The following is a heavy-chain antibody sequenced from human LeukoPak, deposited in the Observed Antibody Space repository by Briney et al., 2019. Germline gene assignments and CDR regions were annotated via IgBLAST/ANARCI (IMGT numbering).Heavy chain of an antibody. J-gene: IGHJ4*02. CDR2: ISYDGSNK. D-gene: IGHD3-3*01. CDR1: GFTFSSYG. Sequence: GRSLRLSCAASGFTFSSYGMHWVRQAPGKGLEWVAVISYDGSNKYYADSVKGRFTISRDNSKNTLYLQMNSLRAEDTAVYYCAKDHDFWSGYCPYWGQGTLVTVSS. V-gene: IGHV3-30*18. CDR3: AKDHDFWSGYCPY.